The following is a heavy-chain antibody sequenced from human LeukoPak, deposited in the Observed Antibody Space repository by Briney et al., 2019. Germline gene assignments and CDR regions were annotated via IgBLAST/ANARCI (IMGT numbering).Heavy chain of an antibody. J-gene: IGHJ4*02. D-gene: IGHD2-2*01. Sequence: PGGSLRLSCAASGFTFNDYHMSWLRQAPGKGLEWISYIISIVSYMYYAPSVRGRFTISRDSAKNSLYLQMNSLRAEDTAVYYCARILSCSSTTCFGGYFDSWGQGTPVTVSS. CDR1: GFTFNDYH. V-gene: IGHV3-11*04. CDR2: IISIVSYM. CDR3: ARILSCSSTTCFGGYFDS.